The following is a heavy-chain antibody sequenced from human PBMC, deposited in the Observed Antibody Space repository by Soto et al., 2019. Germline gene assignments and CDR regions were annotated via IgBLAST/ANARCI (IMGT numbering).Heavy chain of an antibody. D-gene: IGHD3-10*01. CDR2: IIPLFGTA. Sequence: SVKVSCKASGVTFSSETLGWVRQAPGQGLEWVGGIIPLFGTASYAQKFQGRVTITADESTSTVYTELSSLRSDDTAVYFCATELGENPASPFDAWGQGTLVTVSS. J-gene: IGHJ4*02. V-gene: IGHV1-69*13. CDR3: ATELGENPASPFDA. CDR1: GVTFSSET.